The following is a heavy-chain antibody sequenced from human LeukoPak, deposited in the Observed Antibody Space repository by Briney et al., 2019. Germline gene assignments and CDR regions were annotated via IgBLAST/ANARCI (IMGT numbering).Heavy chain of an antibody. V-gene: IGHV3-30*18. D-gene: IGHD6-13*01. J-gene: IGHJ4*02. CDR2: ISYDGSNK. Sequence: QSGGSLRLSCAASGFTFSSYGMHWVRQAPGKGLEWVAVISYDGSNKYYADSVKGRFTISRDNSKNTLYLQMNSLRAEDTAVYYCAKDNQGYSSSWYAYWGQGTLVTVSS. CDR3: AKDNQGYSSSWYAY. CDR1: GFTFSSYG.